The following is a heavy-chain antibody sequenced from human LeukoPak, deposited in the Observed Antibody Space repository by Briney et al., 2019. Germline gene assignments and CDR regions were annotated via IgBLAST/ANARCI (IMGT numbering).Heavy chain of an antibody. V-gene: IGHV1-18*01. Sequence: GASVKVSCKASGYTFTSFGISCVRQAPGQWLEWMGWISAYNGNTNYAQTLQGRVTMTTDTSTSTAYVELRSLRSDDTAVYYCARDRRFLVGARSFDYWGQGTLVTVSS. CDR2: ISAYNGNT. D-gene: IGHD1-26*01. J-gene: IGHJ4*02. CDR1: GYTFTSFG. CDR3: ARDRRFLVGARSFDY.